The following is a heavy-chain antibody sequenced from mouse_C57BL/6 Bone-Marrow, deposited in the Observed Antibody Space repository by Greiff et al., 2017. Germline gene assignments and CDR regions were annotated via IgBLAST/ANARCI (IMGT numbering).Heavy chain of an antibody. Sequence: VQLQQSGPELVKPGDSVKISCKASGYSFTGYFMNWVMQSHGKSLEWIGRINPYNGDTFYNQKFKGKATLTVDKSSSTAHMELRSLTSEDSAVYYCARPYYYGSSYGYIDVWGTGTTVTVSS. CDR2: INPYNGDT. D-gene: IGHD1-1*01. CDR3: ARPYYYGSSYGYIDV. V-gene: IGHV1-20*01. CDR1: GYSFTGYF. J-gene: IGHJ1*03.